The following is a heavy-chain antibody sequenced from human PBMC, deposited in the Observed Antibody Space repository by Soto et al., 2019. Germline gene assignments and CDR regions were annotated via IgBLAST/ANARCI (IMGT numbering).Heavy chain of an antibody. Sequence: ASVKAACEASGYAFTVYYMHWLRQAPGQGLELMGLINPNSGGTKYAQKFQVRVTMTRDTSISTAYRELSRLRSDDTAVYYCAISRPPTAYDYADYFYFDYCGQGTMVSVSS. V-gene: IGHV1-2*02. CDR3: AISRPPTAYDYADYFYFDY. CDR2: INPNSGGT. D-gene: IGHD4-17*01. CDR1: GYAFTVYY. J-gene: IGHJ4*02.